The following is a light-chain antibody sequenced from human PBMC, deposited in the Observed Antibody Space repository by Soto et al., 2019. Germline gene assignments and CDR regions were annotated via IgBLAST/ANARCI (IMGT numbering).Light chain of an antibody. J-gene: IGKJ5*01. CDR3: QPYNNWPSIT. CDR1: QSVISN. V-gene: IGKV3D-15*01. Sequence: EIVMTQSPATLSVSPGERATLSCRASQSVISNYLAWYQQTPGQAPRLLIYGASTRATGIPHRFIGIASGTEFTLSISSLQSEDSAVYDRQPYNNWPSITFSQSTRLKI. CDR2: GAS.